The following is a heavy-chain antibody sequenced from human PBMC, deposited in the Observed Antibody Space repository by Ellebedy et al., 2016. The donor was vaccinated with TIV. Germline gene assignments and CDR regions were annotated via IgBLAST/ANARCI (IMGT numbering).Heavy chain of an antibody. D-gene: IGHD6-19*01. CDR1: GFTFSSYA. CDR2: ISGSVGST. Sequence: LSLTCAASGFTFSSYAMSWVRQAPGKGLEWVSGISGSVGSTYYADSVKGRFIISRDNSKNTLYLQMNSLRAEDTAVYYCANGFEFGAWYDYWGQGTLVTVSS. V-gene: IGHV3-23*01. CDR3: ANGFEFGAWYDY. J-gene: IGHJ4*02.